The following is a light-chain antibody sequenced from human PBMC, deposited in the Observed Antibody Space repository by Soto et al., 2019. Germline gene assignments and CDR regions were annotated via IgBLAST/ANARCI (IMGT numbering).Light chain of an antibody. CDR1: QSVLYSSNNKNY. Sequence: DIVMTQSPDSLAVSLCERATINCKSSQSVLYSSNNKNYLAWYQQKPGQPPKLLIYWASTRESGVTDRFSGSGSATDLTLTISSPQAIDVAVYYCQQYYSTPLTFGGGTKEGIK. J-gene: IGKJ4*01. CDR2: WAS. CDR3: QQYYSTPLT. V-gene: IGKV4-1*01.